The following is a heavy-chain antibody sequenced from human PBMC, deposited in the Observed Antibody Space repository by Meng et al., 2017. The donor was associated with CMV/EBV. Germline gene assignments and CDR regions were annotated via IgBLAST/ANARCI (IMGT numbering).Heavy chain of an antibody. CDR1: GFTFSSYS. V-gene: IGHV3-21*01. CDR2: ISSSSSYI. Sequence: GGSLRLSCAASGFTFSSYSMNWVRQAPGKGLEWVSSISSSSSYIYYADSVKGRFTISRDNAKNSLYLQMNSLRAEDTAVYYCAREGSPDTVTTDGYYYYYGMDVWGQGTTVTVSS. D-gene: IGHD4-17*01. J-gene: IGHJ6*02. CDR3: AREGSPDTVTTDGYYYYYGMDV.